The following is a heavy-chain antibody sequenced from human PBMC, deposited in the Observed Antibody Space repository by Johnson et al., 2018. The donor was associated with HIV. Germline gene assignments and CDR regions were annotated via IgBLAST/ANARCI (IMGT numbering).Heavy chain of an antibody. J-gene: IGHJ3*02. CDR2: IYSGGST. Sequence: VQLVESGGGLVQPGRSLRLSCAASGFNFDDYAMHWVRQPPGKGLEWVSVIYSGGSTYYADPVKGRFTISRDNSKNTLYLQMTSLRAEDTAVYYCARAVRGYSYGLDIWGQGTMVTVSS. V-gene: IGHV3-66*01. D-gene: IGHD5-18*01. CDR1: GFNFDDYA. CDR3: ARAVRGYSYGLDI.